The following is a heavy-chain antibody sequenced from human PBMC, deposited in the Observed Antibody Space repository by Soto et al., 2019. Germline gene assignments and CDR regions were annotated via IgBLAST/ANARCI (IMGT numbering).Heavy chain of an antibody. J-gene: IGHJ1*01. CDR3: ARDRTIFGVVIEYFQH. Sequence: EVQLVESGGGLVKPGGSLRLSCAASGFTFSSYSMNWVRQAPGKGLEWVSSISSSSSYIYYADSVKGRFTISRDNAKNSLYLQMNRLRAEDTAVYYCARDRTIFGVVIEYFQHWGQGTLVTVSS. V-gene: IGHV3-21*01. CDR2: ISSSSSYI. D-gene: IGHD3-3*01. CDR1: GFTFSSYS.